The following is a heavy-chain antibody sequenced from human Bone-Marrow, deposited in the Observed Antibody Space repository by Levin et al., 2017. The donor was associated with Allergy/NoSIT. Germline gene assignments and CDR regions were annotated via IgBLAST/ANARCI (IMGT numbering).Heavy chain of an antibody. D-gene: IGHD1-26*01. CDR2: ISSDGSRK. J-gene: IGHJ6*02. Sequence: PGGSLRLSCAASGFTFSGYGIYWVRQAPGKGLEWVATISSDGSRKYYAESVKGRFTISRDNSENTLYVQMNSLRTEDTAVYHCAKRVTGGHYGMDVWGQGTTVTVSS. V-gene: IGHV3-30*18. CDR1: GFTFSGYG. CDR3: AKRVTGGHYGMDV.